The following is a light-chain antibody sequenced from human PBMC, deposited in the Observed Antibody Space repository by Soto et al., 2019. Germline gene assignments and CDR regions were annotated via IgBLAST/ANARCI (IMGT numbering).Light chain of an antibody. J-gene: IGKJ2*01. V-gene: IGKV4-1*01. CDR2: WAS. CDR1: QSVLFSSNSKNY. Sequence: DIVMTQSPDSLAVSLGERATINCKYSQSVLFSSNSKNYLAWYQQKPGQPPKLLIYWASTRESGVPDRFSGSGSGTDFPLTISSLQAEDVAVYYCQQYDSTPHTFGQGTKLEIK. CDR3: QQYDSTPHT.